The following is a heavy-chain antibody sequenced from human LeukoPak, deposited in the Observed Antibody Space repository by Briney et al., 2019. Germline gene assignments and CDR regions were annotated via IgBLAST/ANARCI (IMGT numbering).Heavy chain of an antibody. Sequence: GGSLRLSCAASGFTFSSYAMHWVRQAPGKGLEYVSAISSNGGSTYYANSVKGRFTISRDNSKNTLYLQMGSLRAEDTAVYYCAKSPSSYDYVWGSYRPYNWFDPWGQGTLVTVSS. CDR1: GFTFSSYA. CDR2: ISSNGGST. CDR3: AKSPSSYDYVWGSYRPYNWFDP. V-gene: IGHV3-64*01. D-gene: IGHD3-16*02. J-gene: IGHJ5*02.